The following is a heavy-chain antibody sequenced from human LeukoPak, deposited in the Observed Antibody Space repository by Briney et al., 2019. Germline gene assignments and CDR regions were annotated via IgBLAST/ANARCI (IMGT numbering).Heavy chain of an antibody. D-gene: IGHD4-17*01. V-gene: IGHV3-30*04. CDR2: ISYDGSNK. CDR3: ARGMTTMTTSRDFDY. CDR1: GFTFNYHA. J-gene: IGHJ4*02. Sequence: PGGSLRLSCAASGFTFNYHAMHWVRQAPGKGLEWVAVISYDGSNKYYADSVKGRFTISRDNSKNTLYLQMNSLRAEDTAVYYCARGMTTMTTSRDFDYWGQGTLVTVSS.